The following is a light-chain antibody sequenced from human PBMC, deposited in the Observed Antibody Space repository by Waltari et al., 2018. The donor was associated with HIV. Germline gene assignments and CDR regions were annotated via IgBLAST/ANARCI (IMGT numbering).Light chain of an antibody. CDR1: QNINSF. CDR3: LQSFDSPLT. Sequence: DIQMTQSPSSLSASVVDRVTITCRTSQNINSFLNWYQQKPGKVPKLLSYGASNLESGVPSRFSGSGYGTDFSLTISSLQPDDFATYYCLQSFDSPLTFGPGTTVDSK. V-gene: IGKV1-39*01. CDR2: GAS. J-gene: IGKJ3*01.